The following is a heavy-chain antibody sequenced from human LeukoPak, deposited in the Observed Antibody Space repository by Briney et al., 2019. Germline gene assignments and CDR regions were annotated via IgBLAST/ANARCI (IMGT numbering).Heavy chain of an antibody. CDR1: GGSFSGYY. J-gene: IGHJ4*02. D-gene: IGHD4-17*01. CDR3: ARVLTTVTLFDY. CDR2: INHSGST. V-gene: IGHV4-34*01. Sequence: SETLSLTCAVHGGSFSGYYWSWIRQPPGKGLDWIGEINHSGSTNYNPSLKSRVTISVDTSKNQFSLKLSSVTAADTAVYYCARVLTTVTLFDYWGQGTLVTVSS.